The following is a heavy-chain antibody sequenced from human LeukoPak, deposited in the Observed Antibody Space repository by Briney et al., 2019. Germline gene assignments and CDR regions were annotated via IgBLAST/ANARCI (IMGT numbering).Heavy chain of an antibody. V-gene: IGHV3-66*01. CDR2: IYSCGST. D-gene: IGHD3-22*01. CDR3: ARDPVHYDSSGYYQTSLDY. J-gene: IGHJ4*02. Sequence: PGGSLRLSCAASGFTVSSNYMSWVRQAPGKGLEWVSVIYSCGSTYYADSVKGRFTISRDNSKNTLYLQMNSLRAEDTAVYYCARDPVHYDSSGYYQTSLDYWGQGTLVTVSS. CDR1: GFTVSSNY.